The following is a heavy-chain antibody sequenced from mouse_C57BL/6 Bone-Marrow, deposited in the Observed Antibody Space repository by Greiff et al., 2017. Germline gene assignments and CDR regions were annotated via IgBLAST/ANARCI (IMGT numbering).Heavy chain of an antibody. CDR1: GYSITSGYD. J-gene: IGHJ4*01. D-gene: IGHD1-1*01. V-gene: IGHV3-1*01. Sequence: EVQLVESGPGMVKPSQSLSLTCTVTGYSITSGYDWHWIRHFPGNKLEWMGYISYSGSTNYNPSLKSRISITHDTSKNHFFLKLNSVTTEDTATYYCARGAPVVVEMDYWGQGTSVTVSS. CDR2: ISYSGST. CDR3: ARGAPVVVEMDY.